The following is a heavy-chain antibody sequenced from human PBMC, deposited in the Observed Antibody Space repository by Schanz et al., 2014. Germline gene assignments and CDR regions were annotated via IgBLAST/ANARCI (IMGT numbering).Heavy chain of an antibody. D-gene: IGHD1-26*01. Sequence: QVQLVQSGAEVKKPGASVKVSCKASGYTFTSYYMHWVRQAPGQGLEWMGIINPSGGSTNYAQQFLGRLTMTRDTSTNTVYMNLSSLTSADTAVYYCARGFLASGGKTFDCWGQGTLVTVSS. V-gene: IGHV1-46*01. CDR3: ARGFLASGGKTFDC. J-gene: IGHJ4*02. CDR1: GYTFTSYY. CDR2: INPSGGST.